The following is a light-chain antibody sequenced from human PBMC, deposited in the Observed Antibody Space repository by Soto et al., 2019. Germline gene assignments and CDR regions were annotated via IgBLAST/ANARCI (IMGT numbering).Light chain of an antibody. J-gene: IGKJ2*01. CDR2: KAS. Sequence: DIQMTQSPSTLSASVGDRVTITCRASQSISSWLAWYQQKPGKAPKLLIYKASSLESGVSSRFSGSGSGTEFTLTIISLQPDDFATYYCQQYNSYSYTFGQGTKVDIK. CDR3: QQYNSYSYT. V-gene: IGKV1-5*03. CDR1: QSISSW.